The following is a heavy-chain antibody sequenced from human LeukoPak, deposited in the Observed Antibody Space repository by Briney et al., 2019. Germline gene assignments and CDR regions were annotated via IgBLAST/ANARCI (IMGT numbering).Heavy chain of an antibody. D-gene: IGHD1-7*01. CDR2: ISGSGGST. J-gene: IGHJ3*02. CDR1: GFTFSSYA. CDR3: AGTTLPSDAFDI. Sequence: PGGSLRLSCAASGFTFSSYAMSWVRQAPGKGLEWVSAISGSGGSTYYADSVKGRFTISRDNSKNTLYLQMNSLRAEDTAVYYCAGTTLPSDAFDIWGQGTMVTVSS. V-gene: IGHV3-23*01.